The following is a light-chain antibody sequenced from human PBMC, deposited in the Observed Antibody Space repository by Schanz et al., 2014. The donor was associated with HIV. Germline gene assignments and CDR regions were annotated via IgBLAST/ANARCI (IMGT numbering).Light chain of an antibody. CDR2: DVS. Sequence: QSALTQPRSVSGSPGQSVTISCTGTSSDVGRHNYVSWYQQHPGKAPKVMIYDVSERPSGVPDRFSGSKSGTSASLAITGLQAEDEADYYCQSYDSSLRGVVFGGGTKLTVL. CDR3: QSYDSSLRGVV. V-gene: IGLV2-11*01. CDR1: SSDVGRHNY. J-gene: IGLJ2*01.